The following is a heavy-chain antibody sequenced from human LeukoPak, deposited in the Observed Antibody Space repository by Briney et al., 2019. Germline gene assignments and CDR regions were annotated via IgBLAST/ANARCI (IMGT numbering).Heavy chain of an antibody. CDR3: ARLRGVSSSTGMRFDP. CDR1: GYIFTSYW. Sequence: GESLKISCKGSGYIFTSYWIGWVRQMPGKGLEWMGIIYPGDSDTRYSPSFQGQVTISADKSISTAYLQWSSLKASDTAMYYCARLRGVSSSTGMRFDPWGQGTLVTVSS. D-gene: IGHD6-6*01. V-gene: IGHV5-51*01. J-gene: IGHJ5*02. CDR2: IYPGDSDT.